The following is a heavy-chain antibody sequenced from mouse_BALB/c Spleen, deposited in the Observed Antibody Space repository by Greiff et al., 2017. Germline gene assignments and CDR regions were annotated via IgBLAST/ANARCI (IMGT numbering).Heavy chain of an antibody. CDR1: GFTFSSYA. J-gene: IGHJ3*01. CDR2: ISSGGST. D-gene: IGHD1-2*01. V-gene: IGHV5-6-5*01. Sequence: VESGGGLVKPGGSLKLSCAASGFTFSSYAMSWVRQTPEKRLEWVASISSGGSTYYPDSVKGRFTISRDNARNILYLQMSSLRSEDTAMYYCARGTTASAYWGQGTLVTVSA. CDR3: ARGTTASAY.